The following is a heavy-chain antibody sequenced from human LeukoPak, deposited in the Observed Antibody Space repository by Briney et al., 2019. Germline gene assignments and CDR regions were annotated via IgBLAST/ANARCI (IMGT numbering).Heavy chain of an antibody. Sequence: GASVKVSCKVSGYTLTELSMHWVRQAPGQGLEWMGRIIPILGIANYAQKFQGRVTITADKSTSTAYMELSSLRSEDTAVYYCARDHGGSYFGYFDYWGQGTLVTVSS. J-gene: IGHJ4*02. CDR1: GYTLTELS. D-gene: IGHD1-26*01. CDR3: ARDHGGSYFGYFDY. V-gene: IGHV1-69*04. CDR2: IIPILGIA.